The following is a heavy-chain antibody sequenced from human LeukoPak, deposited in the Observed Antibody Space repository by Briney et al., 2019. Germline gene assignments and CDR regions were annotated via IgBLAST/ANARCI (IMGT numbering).Heavy chain of an antibody. CDR1: GFTFSSYV. Sequence: GGSLRLSCAASGFTFSSYVMHWVRQAPGKGLGWVAVISYDGSNKYYADSVKGRFTISRDNSKNTLYLQMNTLRPEDTALYYCARVMDYYGSGFDFWGQGTLVTVSS. D-gene: IGHD3-10*01. CDR2: ISYDGSNK. J-gene: IGHJ4*02. V-gene: IGHV3-30*03. CDR3: ARVMDYYGSGFDF.